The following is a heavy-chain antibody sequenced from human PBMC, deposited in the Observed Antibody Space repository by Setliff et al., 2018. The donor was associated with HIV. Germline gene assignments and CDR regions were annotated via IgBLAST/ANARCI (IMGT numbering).Heavy chain of an antibody. CDR2: LIPMHGIP. Sequence: SVKVSCKASGGTFSSYAISWVRQAPGQGLEWMGVLIPMHGIPNSAQKFQGRVTITTGESTSTAYMERSSLRSEDTAVYYCARARRMALHPGPGGYSSSSVGLDYWGQGTLVTVSS. V-gene: IGHV1-69*10. CDR3: ARARRMALHPGPGGYSSSSVGLDY. D-gene: IGHD6-6*01. J-gene: IGHJ4*02. CDR1: GGTFSSYA.